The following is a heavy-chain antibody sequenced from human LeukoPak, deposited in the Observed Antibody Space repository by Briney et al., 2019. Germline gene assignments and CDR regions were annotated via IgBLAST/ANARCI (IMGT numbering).Heavy chain of an antibody. CDR3: ARVLREQDFDY. J-gene: IGHJ4*02. Sequence: ASVTVSCKASGDTFTSYGSSWVGQAPGQGLEGMGWISAYNGNTNYAQKLQGRVTMTTDTSTSTAYMELRSLRSDDTAVYYCARVLREQDFDYWGQGTLVTVSS. V-gene: IGHV1-18*01. D-gene: IGHD1-26*01. CDR1: GDTFTSYG. CDR2: ISAYNGNT.